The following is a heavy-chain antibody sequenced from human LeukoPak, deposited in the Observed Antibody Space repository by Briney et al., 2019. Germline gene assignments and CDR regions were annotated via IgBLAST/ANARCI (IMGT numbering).Heavy chain of an antibody. CDR3: AKAAAGSQHSYYYYYYLDV. J-gene: IGHJ6*03. D-gene: IGHD6-13*01. CDR2: INPNRGGT. V-gene: IGHV1-2*02. Sequence: ASVKVSCKASGYTFTGYYMHWVRQAPGQGLEWMGWINPNRGGTNYAQKFQGRVTMTRDTSISTAHMELSRLRSDDTAVYYCAKAAAGSQHSYYYYYYLDVWGTGTTVTISS. CDR1: GYTFTGYY.